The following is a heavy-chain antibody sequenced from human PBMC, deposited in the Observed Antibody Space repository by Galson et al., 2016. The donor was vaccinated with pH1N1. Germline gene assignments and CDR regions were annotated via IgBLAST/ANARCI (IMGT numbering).Heavy chain of an antibody. CDR2: TNSDGSST. V-gene: IGHV3-74*01. D-gene: IGHD1-1*01. Sequence: SLRLSCAASGFSFSSYWMHWVRQVPGKGLVWVSRTNSDGSSTSYADSVKGRFTISRDNAKNTLYLQMDSLRAEDTAVYFCARARLFTTGDPTGYFDYWGQGTLVTASS. CDR1: GFSFSSYW. J-gene: IGHJ4*02. CDR3: ARARLFTTGDPTGYFDY.